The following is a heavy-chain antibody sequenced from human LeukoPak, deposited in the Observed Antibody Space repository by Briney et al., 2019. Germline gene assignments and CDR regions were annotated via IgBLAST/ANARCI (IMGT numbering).Heavy chain of an antibody. CDR1: GGSISSYY. CDR2: IYYSGST. J-gene: IGHJ4*02. Sequence: SETLSLTCTVSGGSISSYYWSWIRQPPGKGLEWIGYIYYSGSTNYNLSLKSRVTISVDTSKNQFSLKLSSVTAADTAVYYCARVEAAGIDYWGQGTLVTVSS. D-gene: IGHD6-13*01. CDR3: ARVEAAGIDY. V-gene: IGHV4-59*01.